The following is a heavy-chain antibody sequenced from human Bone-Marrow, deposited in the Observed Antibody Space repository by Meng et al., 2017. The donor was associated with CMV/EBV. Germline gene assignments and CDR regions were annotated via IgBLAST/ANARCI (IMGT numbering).Heavy chain of an antibody. D-gene: IGHD1-1*01. CDR3: ARMYNWNDVGYYGMDV. CDR1: GGSISSSSYY. CDR2: IYYSGST. Sequence: SETLSLTCTVSGGSISSSSYYWSWIRQPPGKGLEWIGYIYYSGSTNYNPSLKSRVTISVDTSKNQFSLKLSSVTAADTAVYYCARMYNWNDVGYYGMDVWGQGTTVTVSS. J-gene: IGHJ6*02. V-gene: IGHV4-61*01.